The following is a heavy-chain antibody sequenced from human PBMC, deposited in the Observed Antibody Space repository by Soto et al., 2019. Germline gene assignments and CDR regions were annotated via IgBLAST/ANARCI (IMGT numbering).Heavy chain of an antibody. Sequence: PSETLSLTCAVYGGSFSGYYWSWIRQPPGKGLEWIGEINHSGSTNYNPSLKSRVTISVDTSKNQFSLKLSSVTAADTAVYYCARDFGDGYNSPDDAFDIWGQGTMVT. J-gene: IGHJ3*02. D-gene: IGHD3-16*01. CDR2: INHSGST. CDR1: GGSFSGYY. V-gene: IGHV4-34*01. CDR3: ARDFGDGYNSPDDAFDI.